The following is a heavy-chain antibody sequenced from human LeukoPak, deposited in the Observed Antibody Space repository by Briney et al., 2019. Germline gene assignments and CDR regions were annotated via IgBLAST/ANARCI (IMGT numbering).Heavy chain of an antibody. CDR1: GGSILSYH. CDR2: ISTTGST. Sequence: SETLSLTCNVSGGSILSYHWMWVRQPAAKGLEWIGRISTTGSTDYNLDLKSRLTMSVDTSRNQFSPNLKSVTPADTAIYYSARGGYTGISWRMDFWGQGTLVTVSS. J-gene: IGHJ4*02. CDR3: ARGGYTGISWRMDF. D-gene: IGHD5-24*01. V-gene: IGHV4-4*07.